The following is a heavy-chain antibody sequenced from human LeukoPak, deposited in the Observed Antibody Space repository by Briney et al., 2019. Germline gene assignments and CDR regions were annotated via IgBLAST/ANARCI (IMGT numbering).Heavy chain of an antibody. Sequence: GGSLRLSCAASGFTFSSYSMNWVRQAPGKGLEWVSSISSSLNYIYYADSVKGRFTISRDNAKNSLYLQMNSLRAEDTAVYYCARDPVYGDYFDYWGQGTLVTVSS. CDR2: ISSSLNYI. CDR3: ARDPVYGDYFDY. J-gene: IGHJ4*02. CDR1: GFTFSSYS. V-gene: IGHV3-21*01. D-gene: IGHD4-17*01.